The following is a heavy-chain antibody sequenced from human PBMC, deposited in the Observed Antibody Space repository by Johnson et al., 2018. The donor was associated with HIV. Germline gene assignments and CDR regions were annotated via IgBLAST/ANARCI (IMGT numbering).Heavy chain of an antibody. V-gene: IGHV3-30-3*01. Sequence: QVQLVESGGGVVQPGRSLILSCAASGFTFSSYAMHWVRQAPGKGLEWVAVISYDGSNKYYADSVKGRFTISRDNSKNTLYLQMKSLRAEDTAVYYCARVQLNLGHFLWFGELNPPMAFDIWGQGTMVTVSS. CDR1: GFTFSSYA. J-gene: IGHJ3*02. D-gene: IGHD3-10*01. CDR3: ARVQLNLGHFLWFGELNPPMAFDI. CDR2: ISYDGSNK.